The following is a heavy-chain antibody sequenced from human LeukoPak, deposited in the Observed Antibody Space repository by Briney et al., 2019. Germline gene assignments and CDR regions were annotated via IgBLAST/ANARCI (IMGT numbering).Heavy chain of an antibody. Sequence: GGSLRLSCAASGFTFSSYWMSWVRQAPGKGLESVANIKQDGSEKYYVDSVKGRFTISRDNAKNSLYLQMNSLSAEDTVVYYCARDMGTYDYVWGTYRLKSDYWGQGTLVTVSS. CDR2: IKQDGSEK. CDR1: GFTFSSYW. D-gene: IGHD3-16*02. V-gene: IGHV3-7*01. J-gene: IGHJ4*02. CDR3: ARDMGTYDYVWGTYRLKSDY.